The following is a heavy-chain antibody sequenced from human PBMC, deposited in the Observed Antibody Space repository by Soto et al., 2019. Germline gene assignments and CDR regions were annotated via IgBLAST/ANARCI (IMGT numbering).Heavy chain of an antibody. CDR2: ISAYNGNT. V-gene: IGHV1-18*04. CDR1: GYTFTSYG. CDR3: ARDVVAGTYYYYGMDV. D-gene: IGHD6-19*01. J-gene: IGHJ6*02. Sequence: GASVKVSCKASGYTFTSYGISWVRQAPGQGLEWMGWISAYNGNTNYAQKLQGRVTMTTDTSTSTAYMELRSLRSDDTAVYYCARDVVAGTYYYYGMDVWGQGTTVTVS.